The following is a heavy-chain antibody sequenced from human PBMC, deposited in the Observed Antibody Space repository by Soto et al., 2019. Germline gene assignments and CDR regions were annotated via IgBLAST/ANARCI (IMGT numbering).Heavy chain of an antibody. CDR2: FDPEDGET. D-gene: IGHD1-26*01. CDR1: GYTLTELS. V-gene: IGHV1-24*01. J-gene: IGHJ4*02. Sequence: GASVKVSCKVSGYTLTELSMHCARQAPGKGLEWMGGFDPEDGETIYAQKFQGRVTMTEDTSTDTAYMELSSLRSEDTAVYHCAKGQNSGTYRFYFDYWGQGALVTVSS. CDR3: AKGQNSGTYRFYFDY.